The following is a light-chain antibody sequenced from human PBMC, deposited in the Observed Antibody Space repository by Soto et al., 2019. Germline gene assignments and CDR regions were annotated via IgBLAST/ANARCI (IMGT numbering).Light chain of an antibody. Sequence: QSALTQPPSASGSPGQSVTISCTGTSSDVGSFNYVSWYQQHPGKAPKLMFYEVSKRPSGVPDRFSGSKSGNTASLTVSGLQAEDEADYYCSSYAGSNNWNFGTGTKLTVL. CDR2: EVS. CDR1: SSDVGSFNY. J-gene: IGLJ1*01. V-gene: IGLV2-8*01. CDR3: SSYAGSNNWN.